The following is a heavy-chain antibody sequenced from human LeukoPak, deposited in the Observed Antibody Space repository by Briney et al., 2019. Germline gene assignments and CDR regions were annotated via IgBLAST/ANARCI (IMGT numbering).Heavy chain of an antibody. V-gene: IGHV4-34*01. Sequence: PGGSLRLSCAASGFTFSDYYMSWIRQPPGKGLEWIGEINHSGSTNYNPSLKSRVTISVDTSKNQFSLKLSSVTAADTAVYYCASSGYYRDYWGQGTLVTVSS. D-gene: IGHD3-22*01. J-gene: IGHJ4*02. CDR1: GFTFSDYY. CDR3: ASSGYYRDY. CDR2: INHSGST.